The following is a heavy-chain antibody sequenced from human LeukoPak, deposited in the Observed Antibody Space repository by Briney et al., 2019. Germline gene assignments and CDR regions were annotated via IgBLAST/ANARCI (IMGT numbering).Heavy chain of an antibody. J-gene: IGHJ4*02. CDR1: GYSISSGYY. D-gene: IGHD5-24*01. V-gene: IGHV4-38-2*01. Sequence: SETLSLTCGVSGYSISSGYYWGWIRQPPGKGLEWIGSIYHRGNTYYNPSLKSRVTISVDRSKNQFSLKLSSVTAADTAVYYCARQGMATIGLFPYWGQGTLVTVSS. CDR2: IYHRGNT. CDR3: ARQGMATIGLFPY.